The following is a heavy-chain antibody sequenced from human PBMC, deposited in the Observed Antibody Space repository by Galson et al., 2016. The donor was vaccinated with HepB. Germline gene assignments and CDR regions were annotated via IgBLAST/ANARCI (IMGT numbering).Heavy chain of an antibody. CDR1: GFSFSNYG. D-gene: IGHD6-6*01. Sequence: SLRLSCAASGFSFSNYGVHWVRQAPGQGLEWVAVISYDGGHTNYADSVKGRSTISRDNWKNTLYLQMNSLRAEDTAVYFCTKDMEKQQLVSLNFDYWGQGTSVTVSA. CDR3: TKDMEKQQLVSLNFDY. CDR2: ISYDGGHT. J-gene: IGHJ4*02. V-gene: IGHV3-30*18.